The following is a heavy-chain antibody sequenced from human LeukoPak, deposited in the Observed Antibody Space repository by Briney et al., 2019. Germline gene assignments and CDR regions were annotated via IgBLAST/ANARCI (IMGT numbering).Heavy chain of an antibody. J-gene: IGHJ4*02. CDR3: AKQSAGSAAWYSLHYDF. V-gene: IGHV3-23*01. CDR1: GFTFSDYA. CDR2: INDGGGDT. D-gene: IGHD6-13*01. Sequence: GGSLRLSWAASGFTFSDYAMSWVRQAPGEGLEWVSGINDGGGDTYYADSVKGRFTISRDNSKNTLYLQMNSLRAEDTAVYYCAKQSAGSAAWYSLHYDFWGQGTLVTVSS.